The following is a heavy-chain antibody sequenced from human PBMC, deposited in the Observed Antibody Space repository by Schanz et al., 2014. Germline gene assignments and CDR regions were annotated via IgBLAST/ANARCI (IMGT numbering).Heavy chain of an antibody. D-gene: IGHD1-1*01. CDR2: ISGSGGST. V-gene: IGHV3-23*04. CDR1: GFTFSSYA. Sequence: EVQLVESGGGVVRPGRSLRLSCAASGFTFSSYAMSWVRQAPGKGLEWVSGISGSGGSTYDADSVKGRFTISRDNSKNTLYLQMDSLRVEDTAVYYCMAMGRNTSHYFDHWGQGTLVTVSS. J-gene: IGHJ4*02. CDR3: MAMGRNTSHYFDH.